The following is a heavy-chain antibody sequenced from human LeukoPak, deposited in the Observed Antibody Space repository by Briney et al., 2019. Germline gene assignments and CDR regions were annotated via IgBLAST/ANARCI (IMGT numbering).Heavy chain of an antibody. CDR1: GFTFSDYY. V-gene: IGHV3-11*04. J-gene: IGHJ4*02. D-gene: IGHD6-19*01. Sequence: PGGSLRLSCAASGFTFSDYYMSWLRQAPGKGLEWVSYISSSGSTIYYADSVKGRFTISRDNAKNSLYLQMNSLRAEDTAVYYCARDSLPASYSSGWYDFFDYWGQGTLVTVSS. CDR3: ARDSLPASYSSGWYDFFDY. CDR2: ISSSGSTI.